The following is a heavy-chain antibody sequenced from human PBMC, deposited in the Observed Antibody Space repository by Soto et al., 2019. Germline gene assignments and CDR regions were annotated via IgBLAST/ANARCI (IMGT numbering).Heavy chain of an antibody. J-gene: IGHJ3*02. CDR2: ISSSSSYI. CDR1: GFTFIRYS. V-gene: IGHV3-21*01. CDR3: ARDLKDAFDI. Sequence: PGGSLRLSCAASGFTFIRYSMNWVRQAPGKGLEWVSSISSSSSYIYYADSVKGRFTISRDNAKNSLYLQMNSLRAEDTAVYCCARDLKDAFDIWGQGTMVTVSS.